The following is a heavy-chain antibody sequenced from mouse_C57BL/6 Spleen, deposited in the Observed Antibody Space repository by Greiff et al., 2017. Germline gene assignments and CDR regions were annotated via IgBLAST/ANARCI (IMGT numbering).Heavy chain of an antibody. CDR2: IDPGTGGT. Sequence: VQLQQSGAELVRPGASVTLSCKASGYTFPDYEMHWVKQTPVHGLEWIGAIDPGTGGTAYNQKFKGKAILTADKSSSTAYMELRSLTSEDSAVYYCTRPYFDYWGQGTTLTVSS. CDR1: GYTFPDYE. J-gene: IGHJ2*01. V-gene: IGHV1-15*01. CDR3: TRPYFDY.